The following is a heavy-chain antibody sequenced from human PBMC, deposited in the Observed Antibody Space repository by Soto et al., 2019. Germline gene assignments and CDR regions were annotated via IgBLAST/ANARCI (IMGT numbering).Heavy chain of an antibody. CDR2: ISSSSSYI. D-gene: IGHD3-10*01. J-gene: IGHJ6*02. CDR1: GFPFSSYI. V-gene: IGHV3-21*01. CDR3: ARDLWQSYYYYYGMDV. Sequence: PGGSLSLSCAASGFPFSSYIMNWVRQAPGKGLEWVSSISSSSSYIYYADSVKGRFTISRDNAKNSLYLQMNSLRAEDTAVYYCARDLWQSYYYYYGMDVWGQGTTVTVS.